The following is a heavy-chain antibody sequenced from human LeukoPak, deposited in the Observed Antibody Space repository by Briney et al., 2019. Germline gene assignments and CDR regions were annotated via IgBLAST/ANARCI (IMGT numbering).Heavy chain of an antibody. D-gene: IGHD5-12*01. CDR2: ISGGGGNT. CDR1: GFTFSSYA. CDR3: AKEQGYSGYDPGDY. Sequence: GGSLRLSCAASGFTFSSYAMNWVRQAPGKGLEWVSAISGGGGNTFYADSVRGRLTISRDNFKNTLYLQMSSLRVEDTAIYYCAKEQGYSGYDPGDYWGQGTLVTVSS. V-gene: IGHV3-23*01. J-gene: IGHJ4*02.